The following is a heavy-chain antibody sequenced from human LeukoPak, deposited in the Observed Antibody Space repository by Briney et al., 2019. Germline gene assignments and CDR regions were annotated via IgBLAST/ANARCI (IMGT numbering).Heavy chain of an antibody. D-gene: IGHD3-22*01. CDR2: IYYSGST. V-gene: IGHV4-31*03. J-gene: IGHJ1*01. CDR3: ARDTYYYDSSGYSEYFQH. Sequence: SETLSLTCTVSGGSISSGGYYWSWIRQHPGKGLEWIGYIYYSGSTYYNPSLKSRVTISVDTSKNQFSLKLSSVTAADTAVYYCARDTYYYDSSGYSEYFQHWGQGTLVTVSS. CDR1: GGSISSGGYY.